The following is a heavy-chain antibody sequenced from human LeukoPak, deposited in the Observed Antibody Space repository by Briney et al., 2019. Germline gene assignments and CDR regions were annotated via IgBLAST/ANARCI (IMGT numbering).Heavy chain of an antibody. D-gene: IGHD5-12*01. CDR1: GYTFTNYY. CDR2: VNPSGGST. V-gene: IGHV1-46*01. CDR3: AREGEIGYDLSDY. Sequence: ASVKVSCKASGYTFTNYYMNGVRQAPGQGLERMGIVNPSGGSTSYAQKFQGRVTVTRDTSTSTVYMGLSSLRSEDTAMYYCAREGEIGYDLSDYWGQGTLVTVSS. J-gene: IGHJ4*02.